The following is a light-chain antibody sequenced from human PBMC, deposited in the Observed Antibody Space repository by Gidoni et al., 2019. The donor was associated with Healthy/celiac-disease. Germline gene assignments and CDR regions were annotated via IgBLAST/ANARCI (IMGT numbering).Light chain of an antibody. Sequence: QSALTQPASVSGSPGQSITLSCTGTSSDIGGYHSVYWYQQPPGKAPNLMIYEVSNRPSGVSNRFSGSKSGNTASLTISGLQAEDDADYYCSSYTSSSTVVFGGGTKLTVL. V-gene: IGLV2-14*01. J-gene: IGLJ2*01. CDR3: SSYTSSSTVV. CDR1: SSDIGGYHS. CDR2: EVS.